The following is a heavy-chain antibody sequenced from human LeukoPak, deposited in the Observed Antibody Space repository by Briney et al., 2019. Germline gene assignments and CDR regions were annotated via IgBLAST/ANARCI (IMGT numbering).Heavy chain of an antibody. V-gene: IGHV3-23*01. Sequence: PGGSLRLSCAASGFTFSTYVMSWVRQAPGKGLEWVSAISGCGSSTYYADSVKGRFTISRDNSRNTLYLQMNSLRAEDTAVYHCAKPHYGSGYNSWGQGTLVTVSS. CDR2: ISGCGSST. CDR3: AKPHYGSGYNS. D-gene: IGHD3-3*02. J-gene: IGHJ4*02. CDR1: GFTFSTYV.